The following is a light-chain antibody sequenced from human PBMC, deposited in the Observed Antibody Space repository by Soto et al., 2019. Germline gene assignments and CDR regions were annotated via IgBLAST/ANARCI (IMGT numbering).Light chain of an antibody. CDR2: DVS. CDR1: SSDVGGYNY. Sequence: QSVLTQPASVSGSPGQSITISCTGTSSDVGGYNYVSWYQQHPGKAPKLMIYDVSNRPSGVSNRFSGSKSGNTASLTISGLQAEDVAEYYCSSYTSSSTPLVFGTGTKVTVL. V-gene: IGLV2-14*01. J-gene: IGLJ1*01. CDR3: SSYTSSSTPLV.